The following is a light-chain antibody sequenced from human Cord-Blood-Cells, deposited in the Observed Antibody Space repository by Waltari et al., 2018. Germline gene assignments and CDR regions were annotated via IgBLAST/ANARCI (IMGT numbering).Light chain of an antibody. Sequence: QSALTQPPSASGSPGQSVTISCTGTRRDVGGYNYVSWYQQPPGKAPKLMIYEVSKRPSGVPDRFSGSKSGNTASLTVSGLQAEDEADYYCSSYAGSSTWVFGGGTKLTVL. V-gene: IGLV2-8*01. CDR1: RRDVGGYNY. J-gene: IGLJ3*02. CDR3: SSYAGSSTWV. CDR2: EVS.